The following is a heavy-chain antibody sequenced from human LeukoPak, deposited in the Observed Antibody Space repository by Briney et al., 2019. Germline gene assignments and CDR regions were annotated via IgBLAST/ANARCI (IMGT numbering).Heavy chain of an antibody. Sequence: GGSLRLSCAAAGFTFSSYGMHGVRQAPGKGLEWVAFIRYDGSNKYYADSVKGRFTISRNNSKNTLYLQMNSLRAEDTAVYSCAKDRIVVVPAASDAFDIWGQGTMVTVSS. J-gene: IGHJ3*02. D-gene: IGHD2-2*01. CDR1: GFTFSSYG. V-gene: IGHV3-30*02. CDR2: IRYDGSNK. CDR3: AKDRIVVVPAASDAFDI.